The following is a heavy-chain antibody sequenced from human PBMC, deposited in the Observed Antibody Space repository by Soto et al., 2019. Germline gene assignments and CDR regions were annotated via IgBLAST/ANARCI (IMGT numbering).Heavy chain of an antibody. CDR1: CRSFPGYY. CDR2: INHCGST. D-gene: IGHD2-8*02. J-gene: IGHJ4*02. Sequence: SATLYLTCALHCRSFPGYYWSWIHQPTGKGLEWIGEINHCGSTNYNPSLKSRVSISVDTSKNQFSLKLSSVTAADTAVYYCARDKITGLFDYWGQG. CDR3: ARDKITGLFDY. V-gene: IGHV4-34*01.